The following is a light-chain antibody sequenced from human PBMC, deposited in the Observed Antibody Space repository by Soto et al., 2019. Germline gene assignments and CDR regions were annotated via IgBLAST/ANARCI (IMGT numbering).Light chain of an antibody. CDR2: EVI. Sequence: QSALTQPASVSGSPGQSITISCTGSSSDIGIYNYVSWYQQYPGKAPKLMIYEVINRPSGISNRFSASKSGNTASLTISGLQAEDEADYYCSSYANSDTWVFGGGTKVTVL. V-gene: IGLV2-14*01. J-gene: IGLJ3*02. CDR1: SSDIGIYNY. CDR3: SSYANSDTWV.